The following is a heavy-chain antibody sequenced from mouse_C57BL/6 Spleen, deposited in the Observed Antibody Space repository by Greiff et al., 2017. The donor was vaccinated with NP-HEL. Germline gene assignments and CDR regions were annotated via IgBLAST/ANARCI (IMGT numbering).Heavy chain of an antibody. V-gene: IGHV1-78*01. D-gene: IGHD2-5*01. CDR1: GYTFTDHT. J-gene: IGHJ3*01. CDR2: IYPRDGST. CDR3: AGDSYYSNYEGFAY. Sequence: QVQLQQSDAELVKPGASVKISCKASGYTFTDHTIHWMKQRPEQGLEWIGYIYPRDGSTKYNEKFKGKATLTADKSSSTAYMQLNSLTSEDSAIYFCAGDSYYSNYEGFAYWGQGTLVTVSA.